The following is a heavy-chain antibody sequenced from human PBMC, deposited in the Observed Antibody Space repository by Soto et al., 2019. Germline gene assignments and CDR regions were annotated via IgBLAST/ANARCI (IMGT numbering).Heavy chain of an antibody. CDR3: AKDIGLRITMIGLVGAFAI. CDR2: ISWNSGSI. Sequence: GGSLRLSCAASGFTFDDYAMHWVRQAPGKGLEWVSGISWNSGSIGYADSVKGRFTISRDNAKNSLYLQMNSLRAEDAALYYCAKDIGLRITMIGLVGAFAIWRQGTMVTVSS. J-gene: IGHJ3*02. D-gene: IGHD3-22*01. CDR1: GFTFDDYA. V-gene: IGHV3-9*01.